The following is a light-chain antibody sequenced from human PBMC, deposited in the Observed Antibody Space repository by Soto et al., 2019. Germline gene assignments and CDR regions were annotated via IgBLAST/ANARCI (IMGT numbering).Light chain of an antibody. CDR1: SSNIGTNF. Sequence: QSVLTQPPSASGTPGQRVTIYCSGSSSNIGTNFVYWYQQLPGTAPKLLIFSNAQRPSGVPDRFSGSRSGTSASLAISGLRSEDEADYYCAAWDDSLSGWVFGGGTKLTVL. J-gene: IGLJ3*02. CDR3: AAWDDSLSGWV. V-gene: IGLV1-47*02. CDR2: SNA.